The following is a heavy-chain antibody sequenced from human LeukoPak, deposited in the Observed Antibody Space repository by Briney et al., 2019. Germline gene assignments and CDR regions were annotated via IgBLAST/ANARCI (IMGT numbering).Heavy chain of an antibody. CDR2: IKEDGSEK. V-gene: IGHV3-7*02. CDR3: ARGLDYFDY. J-gene: IGHJ4*02. Sequence: PGGSLRLSCAASGFTFSNYWMSWVRQAPGKGLEWVANIKEDGSEKHYVDSVKGRFAISRDNAKNSLYLQMNSLRAEDTAVYYCARGLDYFDYWGQGTLVTVSS. CDR1: GFTFSNYW.